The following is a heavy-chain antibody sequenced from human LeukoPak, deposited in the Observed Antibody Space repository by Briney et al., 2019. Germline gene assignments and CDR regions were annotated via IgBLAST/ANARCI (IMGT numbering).Heavy chain of an antibody. CDR2: ISGSGGST. D-gene: IGHD5-18*01. CDR3: AKGPEIQLWPNCYFDL. CDR1: GFTFSSYV. V-gene: IGHV3-23*01. Sequence: GGSLRLSCAASGFTFSSYVMSWVRQAPGKGLEWVSAISGSGGSTYYADSVKGRFTISRDNSKNTLYLQMNSLRAEDTAVYYCAKGPEIQLWPNCYFDLWGRGTLVTVSS. J-gene: IGHJ2*01.